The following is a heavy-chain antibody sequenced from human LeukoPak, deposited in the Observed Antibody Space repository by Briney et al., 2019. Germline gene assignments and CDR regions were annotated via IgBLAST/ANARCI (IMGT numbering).Heavy chain of an antibody. CDR3: ARAPPDDC. J-gene: IGHJ4*02. V-gene: IGHV3-21*01. Sequence: GGPLRSSCPAPGFTLRNAWMSWVGQAPGKGLEWVSSISSSSSYIYYADSVKGRFTISRDNAKNSLYLQMNSLRAEDTAVYYCARAPPDDCWGQGTLVTVSS. CDR1: GFTLRNAW. D-gene: IGHD1-14*01. CDR2: ISSSSSYI.